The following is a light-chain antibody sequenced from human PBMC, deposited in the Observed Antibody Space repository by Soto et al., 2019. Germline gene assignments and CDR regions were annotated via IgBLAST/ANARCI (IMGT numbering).Light chain of an antibody. CDR2: AAS. CDR1: QSISSY. CDR3: QQSYSTPLT. V-gene: IGKV1-39*01. J-gene: IGKJ4*01. Sequence: IQMTQSAASLSASVGDRVTITCRASQSISSYLNWYQQKPVKAPKLLIYAASSLQSGVPSRFSGSGSGTDFTLTISSLQTEDFATYNCQQSYSTPLTFGGGTKVDIK.